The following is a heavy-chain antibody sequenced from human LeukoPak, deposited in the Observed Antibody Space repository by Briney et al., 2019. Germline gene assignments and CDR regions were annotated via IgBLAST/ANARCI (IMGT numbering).Heavy chain of an antibody. CDR3: ARERGIGGNSAYYFDY. J-gene: IGHJ4*02. V-gene: IGHV1-46*01. Sequence: ASVKVSCKASGYTFTSYYMHWVRQAPGQGLEWMGIINPSSGSTSYAQKFQGRVTMTRDMSTSTVYMELSSLRSEDTAVYYCARERGIGGNSAYYFDYWGQGTLVTVSS. D-gene: IGHD4-23*01. CDR2: INPSSGST. CDR1: GYTFTSYY.